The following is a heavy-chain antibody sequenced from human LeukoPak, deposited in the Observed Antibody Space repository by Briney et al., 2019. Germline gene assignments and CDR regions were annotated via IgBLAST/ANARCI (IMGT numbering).Heavy chain of an antibody. V-gene: IGHV4-59*01. Sequence: PSETLSLTCTVSGGSIGSYYWSWIRQPPGKGMEWIGYIYYSGSTNYNPSLKSRVTISVDTAKNQFSLKLSSVTAADTAVYYCARANRYAGGDRHFDYWGQGTLVTVSS. D-gene: IGHD1-14*01. CDR2: IYYSGST. J-gene: IGHJ4*02. CDR1: GGSIGSYY. CDR3: ARANRYAGGDRHFDY.